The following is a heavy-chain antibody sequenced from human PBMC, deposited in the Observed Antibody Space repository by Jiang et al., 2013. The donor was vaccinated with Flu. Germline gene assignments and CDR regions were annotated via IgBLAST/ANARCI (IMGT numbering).Heavy chain of an antibody. Sequence: EWMGWINPNSGGTNYAQKFQGRVTMTRDTSISTAYMELSRLRSDDTAVYYCARVIAVAGTGFDYWGQGTLVTVSS. J-gene: IGHJ4*02. CDR3: ARVIAVAGTGFDY. V-gene: IGHV1-2*02. CDR2: INPNSGGT. D-gene: IGHD6-19*01.